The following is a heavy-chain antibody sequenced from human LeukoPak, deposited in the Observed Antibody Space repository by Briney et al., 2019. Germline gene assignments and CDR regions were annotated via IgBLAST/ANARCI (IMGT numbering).Heavy chain of an antibody. V-gene: IGHV6-1*01. CDR2: TYYRSKWYN. D-gene: IGHD2-15*01. Sequence: TSQTLSLTCAISGDSVSSNSAAWNWIRQSPSRGLEWLGRTYYRSKWYNDYIVSVKSRITINPDTSKNQFSLQLNSVTPEDTAVYYCARESCSGGNCPYGMDVWGQGTTVTVSS. J-gene: IGHJ6*02. CDR1: GDSVSSNSAA. CDR3: ARESCSGGNCPYGMDV.